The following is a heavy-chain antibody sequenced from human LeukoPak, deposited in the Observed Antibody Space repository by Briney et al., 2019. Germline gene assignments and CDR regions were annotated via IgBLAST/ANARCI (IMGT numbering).Heavy chain of an antibody. CDR1: GHTFTTYD. V-gene: IGHV1-8*03. CDR3: TVAKLGYSYGPNWFDP. Sequence: ASVTVSCKASGHTFTTYDINWVRQATGQGLEWMGLMNPNSGNTGYAQKFQGRVTITRNTSISTAYMELGSLRSEDTAVYYCTVAKLGYSYGPNWFDPWGQGTLVTVSS. J-gene: IGHJ5*02. D-gene: IGHD5-18*01. CDR2: MNPNSGNT.